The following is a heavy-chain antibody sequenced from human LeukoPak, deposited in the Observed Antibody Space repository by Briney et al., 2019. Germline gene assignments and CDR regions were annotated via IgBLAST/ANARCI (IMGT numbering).Heavy chain of an antibody. CDR2: IYYSGST. CDR1: GGSISSSSYY. D-gene: IGHD3-22*01. V-gene: IGHV4-61*01. Sequence: SETLSLTCTVSGGSISSSSYYWSWIRQPPGKGLEWIGYIYYSGSTNYNPSLKSRVTISVDTSKNQFSLKLSSVTAADTAVYYCARAPTYYYDSSGYYQDAFDNWGQGTMVTVSS. CDR3: ARAPTYYYDSSGYYQDAFDN. J-gene: IGHJ3*02.